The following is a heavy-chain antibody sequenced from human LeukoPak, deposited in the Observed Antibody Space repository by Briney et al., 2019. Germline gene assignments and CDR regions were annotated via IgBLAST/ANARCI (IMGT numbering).Heavy chain of an antibody. D-gene: IGHD3-10*01. J-gene: IGHJ4*02. CDR2: ISSSSSYI. V-gene: IGHV3-21*01. CDR1: GFTFSSYS. CDR3: ARDLSNPTEGSGVL. Sequence: GGSLRLSWAASGFTFSSYSMNWVRQAQGKGLEWVSSISSSSSYIYYADSVKGRFTISRDNAKNSLYLQMNSLRAEDTAVYYCARDLSNPTEGSGVLWGQGTLVTVSS.